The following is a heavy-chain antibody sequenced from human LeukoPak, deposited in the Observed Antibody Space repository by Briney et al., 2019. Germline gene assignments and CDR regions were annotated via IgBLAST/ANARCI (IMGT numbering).Heavy chain of an antibody. V-gene: IGHV1-24*01. Sequence: ASVKVSCKVSGYTLTELSMHWVRQAPGKGLEWMGGFDPEDGETIYAQKFQGRVTMTEDTSTDTAYMELSSLRAEDTAVYYCATYYHDSSGYYPWGQRTLVTVSS. CDR2: FDPEDGET. D-gene: IGHD3-22*01. CDR3: ATYYHDSSGYYP. J-gene: IGHJ5*02. CDR1: GYTLTELS.